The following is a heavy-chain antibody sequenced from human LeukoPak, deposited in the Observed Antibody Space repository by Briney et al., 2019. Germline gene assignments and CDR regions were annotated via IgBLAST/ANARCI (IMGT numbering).Heavy chain of an antibody. J-gene: IGHJ4*02. Sequence: SVKVSRKASGGTFSSYAISWVRQAPGQGLEWMGGIIPIFGTANYAQKFQGRVTITADESTSTAYMELSSLRSEDTAVYYCAMSYYDILTGFWGQGTLVTVSS. V-gene: IGHV1-69*01. CDR2: IIPIFGTA. CDR1: GGTFSSYA. D-gene: IGHD3-9*01. CDR3: AMSYYDILTGF.